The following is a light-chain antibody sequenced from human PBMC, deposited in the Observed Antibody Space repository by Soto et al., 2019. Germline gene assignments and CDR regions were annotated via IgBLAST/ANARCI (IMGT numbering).Light chain of an antibody. V-gene: IGKV3-20*01. Sequence: EIVVTQSPGTLSLSPGERATLSCRASQSVSSSYLAWYQQKPGQAPRLLIYGASSRATGIPDRFSGSGSGTDFTLTISRLEPEDFAVYYCQQGKTFGQGTGGYQT. CDR2: GAS. CDR3: QQGKT. J-gene: IGKJ1*01. CDR1: QSVSSSY.